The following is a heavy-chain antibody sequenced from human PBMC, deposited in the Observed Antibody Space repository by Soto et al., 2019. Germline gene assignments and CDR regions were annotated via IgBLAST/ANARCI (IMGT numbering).Heavy chain of an antibody. J-gene: IGHJ4*02. CDR2: ISYDGSNK. CDR3: ARVLDYGDYEADY. Sequence: QVQLVESGGGVVQPGRSLRLSCAASGFTFSSYAMHWVRQAPGKGLEWVAVISYDGSNKYYADSVKGRFTISRDNSKNTLYLQMNSLRAEDTAVYYCARVLDYGDYEADYWGKGTLVTVSS. V-gene: IGHV3-30-3*01. CDR1: GFTFSSYA. D-gene: IGHD4-17*01.